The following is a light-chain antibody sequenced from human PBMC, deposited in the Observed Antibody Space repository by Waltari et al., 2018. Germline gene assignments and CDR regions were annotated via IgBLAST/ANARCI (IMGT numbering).Light chain of an antibody. Sequence: DIQMTQSPSSLSASVGDRVTITCRASQSITRDLNWYQQKPGKAPKLLIYTTSTLQSDIPSRVSGSGYGTDFTLTISSLQPEDFATYYCQQSFNTPRTFGQGTKLEIK. CDR2: TTS. CDR3: QQSFNTPRT. J-gene: IGKJ2*01. V-gene: IGKV1-39*01. CDR1: QSITRD.